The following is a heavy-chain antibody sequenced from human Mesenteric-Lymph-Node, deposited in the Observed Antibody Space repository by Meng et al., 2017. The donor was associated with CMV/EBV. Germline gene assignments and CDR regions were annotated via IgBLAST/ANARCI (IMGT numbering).Heavy chain of an antibody. J-gene: IGHJ5*02. CDR1: GFTFSSYA. V-gene: IGHV3-30*04. CDR2: ISYDGSNK. CDR3: ARDVLDNWNYA. D-gene: IGHD2-2*03. Sequence: GGSLRLSCAASGFTFSSYAMHWVRQAPGKGLEWVAVISYDGSNKYYADSVKGRFTISRDNSKNTLYLQMNSLRAEDTAVYYCARDVLDNWNYAWGQGTLVTVSS.